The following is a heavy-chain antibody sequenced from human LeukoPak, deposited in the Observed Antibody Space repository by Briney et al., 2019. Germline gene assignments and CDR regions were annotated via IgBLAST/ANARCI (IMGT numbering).Heavy chain of an antibody. V-gene: IGHV1-2*02. D-gene: IGHD6-19*01. CDR3: ARGPDEWLVLPLTWFDP. CDR2: INPNSGGT. J-gene: IGHJ5*02. Sequence: ASVKVSCKASGYTFTGYYMHWVRQAPGQGLEWMGWINPNSGGTNYAQKFQGRVTLTRDTSISTAFMELSRLRSDDTAVYYCARGPDEWLVLPLTWFDPWGQGTLATVSS. CDR1: GYTFTGYY.